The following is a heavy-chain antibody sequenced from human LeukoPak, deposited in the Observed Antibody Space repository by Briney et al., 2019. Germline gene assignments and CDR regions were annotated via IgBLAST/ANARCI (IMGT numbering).Heavy chain of an antibody. D-gene: IGHD2-15*01. CDR2: IYSGGNI. Sequence: GGSLRLSCAASGFTVSSTYMSWVRQAPGKGLEWVSVIYSGGNIYYIESVKGRFTITRDTSKNTLYLQMNSLRAEDTAVYFCAGRHCSGGGCYFAGADPFDYWGQGTLVTVSS. V-gene: IGHV3-53*01. J-gene: IGHJ4*02. CDR1: GFTVSSTY. CDR3: AGRHCSGGGCYFAGADPFDY.